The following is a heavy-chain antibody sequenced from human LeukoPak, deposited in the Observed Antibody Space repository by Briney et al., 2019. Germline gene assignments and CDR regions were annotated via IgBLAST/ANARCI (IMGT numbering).Heavy chain of an antibody. Sequence: SETLSLTCAVYGGSFSGYYWSWIRQPPGKGLEWIGEINHSGSTNYNPSLKSRVTISVDTSKNQFSLKLSSVTAADTAVYYCARGLGLPTTVTTGGGHWGQGTLVTVSS. J-gene: IGHJ4*02. D-gene: IGHD4-17*01. CDR2: INHSGST. CDR3: ARGLGLPTTVTTGGGH. V-gene: IGHV4-34*01. CDR1: GGSFSGYY.